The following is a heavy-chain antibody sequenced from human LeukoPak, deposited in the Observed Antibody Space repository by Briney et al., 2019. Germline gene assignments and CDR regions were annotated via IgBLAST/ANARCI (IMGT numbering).Heavy chain of an antibody. V-gene: IGHV3-23*01. J-gene: IGHJ4*02. CDR3: AKGREPYGDSRFDY. D-gene: IGHD4-17*01. Sequence: GGSLRLSCAASGFTFSSYAMSWVRQAPGKRLEWVSTISGSGSSAYYADSVKGRYTISRDNSENTLYLQMNSLRVEDTAVYYCAKGREPYGDSRFDYWGQGTLVTVSS. CDR1: GFTFSSYA. CDR2: ISGSGSSA.